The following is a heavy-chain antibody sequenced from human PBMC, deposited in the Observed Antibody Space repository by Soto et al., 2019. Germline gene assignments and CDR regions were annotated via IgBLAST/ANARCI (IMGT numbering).Heavy chain of an antibody. V-gene: IGHV3-21*01. CDR2: IRGFSPYT. Sequence: PGGSLRLSCISSGFTFRTYTMNWVRQAPGKGLEWVSGIRGFSPYTFYAESVKGRFAISRDNAKNSLDLQMDSLRAEDTAVYYCVTVLPHANSWFDYWGQGTPVTVSS. CDR1: GFTFRTYT. D-gene: IGHD2-2*01. CDR3: VTVLPHANSWFDY. J-gene: IGHJ4*02.